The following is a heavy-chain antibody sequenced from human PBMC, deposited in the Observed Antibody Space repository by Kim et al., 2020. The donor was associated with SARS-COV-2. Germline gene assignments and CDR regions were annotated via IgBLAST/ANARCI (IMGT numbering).Heavy chain of an antibody. Sequence: SVKVSCKASGGTFSSYALSWVRQAPGQGLEWMGGIIPIFGTAHYAQKFQGRVTITADKSTSTAYMELSSLRSEDTAVYYCARIPYYGSGKFSYWGQGTLVTVSS. D-gene: IGHD3-10*01. V-gene: IGHV1-69*06. CDR1: GGTFSSYA. J-gene: IGHJ4*02. CDR3: ARIPYYGSGKFSY. CDR2: IIPIFGTA.